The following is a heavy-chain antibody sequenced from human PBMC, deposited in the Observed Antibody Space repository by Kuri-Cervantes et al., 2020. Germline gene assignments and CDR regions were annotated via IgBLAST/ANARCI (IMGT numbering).Heavy chain of an antibody. Sequence: GSLRLSCTVSGGSISSSSYYWGWIRQPPGKGLEWIGSIYYSGSTYYNPSLKSRVTISVDTSKNQFSLKLSSVTAADTAVYYCARVRRVFSWFDPWGQGTLGTVSS. CDR3: ARVRRVFSWFDP. V-gene: IGHV4-39*07. J-gene: IGHJ5*02. CDR1: GGSISSSSYY. CDR2: IYYSGST.